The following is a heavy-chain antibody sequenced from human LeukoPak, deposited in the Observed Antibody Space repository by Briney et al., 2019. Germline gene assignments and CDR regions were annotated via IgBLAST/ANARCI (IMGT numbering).Heavy chain of an antibody. D-gene: IGHD6-13*01. Sequence: GGSLRLSCAASGFDLSTYAMTWVRQAPAKGLQWVSSIRIGGGGTYYAGSVKGRFTISRDNSENTLHLQMNNLRVGDTAKYFCARCMVLSQGWCNWFDPWGQGTLVTVSS. J-gene: IGHJ5*02. CDR3: ARCMVLSQGWCNWFDP. CDR1: GFDLSTYA. CDR2: IRIGGGGT. V-gene: IGHV3-23*01.